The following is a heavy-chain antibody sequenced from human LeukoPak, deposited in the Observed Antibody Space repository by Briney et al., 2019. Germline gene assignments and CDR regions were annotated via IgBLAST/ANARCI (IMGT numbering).Heavy chain of an antibody. V-gene: IGHV3-23*01. CDR1: GFSYSPYA. CDR2: IGSDSKP. D-gene: IGHD3-10*02. CDR3: ARDLRYYVAMDV. Sequence: GGSLRLSCDASGFSYSPYAMSGVRQAPGKGVEWVSSIGSDSKPHYSESLKGRFAISRDNSKNMLFLQLNSLRAEDTALYYCARDLRYYVAMDVWGQGTMVTVSS. J-gene: IGHJ6*02.